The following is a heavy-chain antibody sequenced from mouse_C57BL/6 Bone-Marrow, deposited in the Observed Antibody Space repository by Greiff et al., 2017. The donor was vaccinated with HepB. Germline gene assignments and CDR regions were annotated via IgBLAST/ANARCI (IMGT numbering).Heavy chain of an antibody. CDR3: ARSTYSPFDY. CDR1: GYSFTGYY. CDR2: INPSTGGT. J-gene: IGHJ2*01. V-gene: IGHV1-42*01. Sequence: EVQLKQSGPELVKPGASVKISCKASGYSFTGYYMNWVKQSPEKSLEWIGEINPSTGGTTYNQKFKAKATLTVDKSSSTAYMQLKSLTSEDSAVYYCARSTYSPFDYWGQGTTLTVSS. D-gene: IGHD2-1*01.